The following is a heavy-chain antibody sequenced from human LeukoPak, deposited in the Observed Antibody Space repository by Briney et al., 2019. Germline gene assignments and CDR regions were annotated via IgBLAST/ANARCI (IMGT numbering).Heavy chain of an antibody. V-gene: IGHV4-34*01. J-gene: IGHJ5*02. CDR2: INHSGST. Sequence: SETLSLTCAVYGGSFSGYYWSWIRQPPGKGLEWIGEINHSGSTNYSPSLKSRVTISVDTSKNQFSLKLSSVTAADTAVYYCARKRELLRSLDPWGQGTLVTVSS. CDR1: GGSFSGYY. D-gene: IGHD1-26*01. CDR3: ARKRELLRSLDP.